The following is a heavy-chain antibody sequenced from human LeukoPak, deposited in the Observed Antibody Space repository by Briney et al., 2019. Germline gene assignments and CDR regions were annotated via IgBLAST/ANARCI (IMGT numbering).Heavy chain of an antibody. CDR3: ARDPYFDY. J-gene: IGHJ4*02. V-gene: IGHV4-59*01. CDR1: GGSISSYY. Sequence: SETLSLTCTVSGGSISSYYWSWTRQPPGKGLEWIGYIYYSGSTNYNPSLKSRVTISVDTSKNQFSLKLSSVTAADTAVYYCARDPYFDYWGQGTLVTVSS. CDR2: IYYSGST.